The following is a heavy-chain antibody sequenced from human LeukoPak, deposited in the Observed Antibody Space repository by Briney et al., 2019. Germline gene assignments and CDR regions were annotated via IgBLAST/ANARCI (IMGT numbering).Heavy chain of an antibody. CDR2: INPNSGGT. J-gene: IGHJ4*02. CDR1: GYTFSDYY. D-gene: IGHD6-13*01. Sequence: ASVKVSCKASGYTFSDYYMHWVRQAPGQGLEWMGWINPNSGGTNYAQKFQGRVTMTRDTSISTAYMELSRLRSDDTAVYYCARDPGIAAAGTPDYWGQGTLVTVSS. CDR3: ARDPGIAAAGTPDY. V-gene: IGHV1-2*02.